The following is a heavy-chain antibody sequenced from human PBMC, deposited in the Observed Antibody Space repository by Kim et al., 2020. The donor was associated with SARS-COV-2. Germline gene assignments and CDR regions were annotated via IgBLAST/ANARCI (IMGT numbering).Heavy chain of an antibody. CDR3: ARYHLLSSSSWYEDAFDI. D-gene: IGHD6-13*01. V-gene: IGHV1-3*01. CDR1: GYTFTSYA. Sequence: ASVKVSCKASGYTFTSYAMHWVRQAPGQRLEWMGWINAGNGNTKYSQKFQGRVTITRDTSASTAYMELSSLRSEDTAVYYCARYHLLSSSSWYEDAFDIWGQGTMVTVSS. CDR2: INAGNGNT. J-gene: IGHJ3*02.